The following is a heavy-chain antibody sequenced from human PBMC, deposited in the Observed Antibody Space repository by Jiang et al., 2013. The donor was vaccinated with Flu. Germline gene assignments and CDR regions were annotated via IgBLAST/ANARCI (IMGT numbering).Heavy chain of an antibody. D-gene: IGHD4-17*01. CDR1: GGSFSGYY. J-gene: IGHJ4*02. CDR2: INHSGGT. Sequence: LLKPSETLSLTCAVYGGSFSGYYWSWIRQPPGKGLEWIGEINHSGGTNYNPSLKSRVTISVDTSKNQFSLKLSSVTAADTAVYYCARSTGPRRFDYWGQGTLVTVSS. V-gene: IGHV4-34*01. CDR3: ARSTGPRRFDY.